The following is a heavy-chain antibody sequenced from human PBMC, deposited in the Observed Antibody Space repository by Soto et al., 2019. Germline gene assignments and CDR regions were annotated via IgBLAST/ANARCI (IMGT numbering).Heavy chain of an antibody. CDR1: GFSLSNARMS. CDR2: IFSNDAK. Sequence: QVTLKESGPVLVKPTETLTLTCTVSGFSLSNARMSVSWIRQPPGKALEWLAHIFSNDAKSYSASLKSRLTISKDTSKRQVFLTMTNMDTVDTATYYCARIRGWGWLGPNDYWGQGTLVTVSS. D-gene: IGHD3-10*01. J-gene: IGHJ4*02. V-gene: IGHV2-26*01. CDR3: ARIRGWGWLGPNDY.